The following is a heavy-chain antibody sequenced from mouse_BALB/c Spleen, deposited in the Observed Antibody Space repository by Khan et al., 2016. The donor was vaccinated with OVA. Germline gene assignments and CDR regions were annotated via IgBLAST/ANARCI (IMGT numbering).Heavy chain of an antibody. J-gene: IGHJ3*01. V-gene: IGHV1-4*01. CDR3: VRDGAYHRNDGWFAY. CDR2: INPSNGYT. CDR1: GYTFTSYT. Sequence: VQLQQSGAELARPGASVKMSCKASGYTFTSYTIHWIKKRPGQGLEWIGYINPSNGYTNYNQTFKDKATLTTDKSSTTAYLQLSSLTSDDSAVYNCVRDGAYHRNDGWFAYWGQGTLVTGSA. D-gene: IGHD2-14*01.